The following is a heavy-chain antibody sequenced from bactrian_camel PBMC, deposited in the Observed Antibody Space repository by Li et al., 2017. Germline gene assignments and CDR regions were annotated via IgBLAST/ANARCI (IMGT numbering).Heavy chain of an antibody. V-gene: IGHV3S1*01. Sequence: HVQLVESGGGSVQAGGSLKLSCVASGLRVEFGRWGMGWFRQVPGKEREGVAAIYTADGTTYYADSVKGRFTISRDNAKYTIYLQMDSLKPEDTAMYTCGIRGPLHYGGYWYEFQILGQGTQVTVS. D-gene: IGHD2*01. J-gene: IGHJ4*01. CDR2: IYTADGTT. CDR1: GLRVEFGRWG.